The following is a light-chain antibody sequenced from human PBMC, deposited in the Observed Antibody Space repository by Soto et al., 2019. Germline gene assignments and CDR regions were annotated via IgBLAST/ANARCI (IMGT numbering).Light chain of an antibody. CDR1: SSDVGRYNY. CDR2: GVS. Sequence: QSVLTQPASVSGSPGQSITISCTGTSSDVGRYNYVSWYQQHPGKAPKLMIYGVSNRPSGVSTRFSGSKSGNTASLTISGLQAEDEADYYCQSYDSSLSGMVFGGGTKLTVL. J-gene: IGLJ2*01. V-gene: IGLV2-14*01. CDR3: QSYDSSLSGMV.